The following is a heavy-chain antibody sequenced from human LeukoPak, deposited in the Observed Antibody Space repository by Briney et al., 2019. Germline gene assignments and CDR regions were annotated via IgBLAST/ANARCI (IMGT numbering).Heavy chain of an antibody. CDR2: IRYDGSSK. V-gene: IGHV3-30*02. D-gene: IGHD3-9*01. Sequence: GGSLRLSCAASGFAASGFTFSTFGMHWVRQAPGKGLEWVAFIRYDGSSKYYADSVKGRFTISRDDSKNTLYLQMNSLRAEDTAAYYCAKGYYFDILSGYSSLDSWGQGTLVTVSS. CDR1: GFTFSTFG. CDR3: AKGYYFDILSGYSSLDS. J-gene: IGHJ4*02.